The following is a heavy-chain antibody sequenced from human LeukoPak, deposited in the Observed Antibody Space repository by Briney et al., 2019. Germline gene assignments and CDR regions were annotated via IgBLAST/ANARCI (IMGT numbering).Heavy chain of an antibody. Sequence: SHTLSLTCAISGDSVSSNNAAWNWIRQSPSRGLEWLGRTYYRSKWYNDYAVSVKSRITINPDTSKNQFSLQLKSVTPEDTAMYYCARGAVAGMDYWGQGTLVTVSS. CDR2: TYYRSKWYN. V-gene: IGHV6-1*01. CDR1: GDSVSSNNAA. CDR3: ARGAVAGMDY. D-gene: IGHD6-19*01. J-gene: IGHJ4*02.